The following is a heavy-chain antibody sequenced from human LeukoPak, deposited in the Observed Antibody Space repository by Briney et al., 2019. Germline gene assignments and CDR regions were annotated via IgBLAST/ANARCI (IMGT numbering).Heavy chain of an antibody. CDR3: ARSSTSPYYYYYGMDV. CDR1: GYTFTSYG. J-gene: IGHJ6*02. D-gene: IGHD2-2*01. Sequence: ASVKVSCKASGYTFTSYGISWVRQAPGQGLEWMGWISAYNGNTNYAQKLQGRVTMTTDTSTSTAYMELRSLRSDDTAVYYCARSSTSPYYYYYGMDVRGQGTTVTVSS. V-gene: IGHV1-18*01. CDR2: ISAYNGNT.